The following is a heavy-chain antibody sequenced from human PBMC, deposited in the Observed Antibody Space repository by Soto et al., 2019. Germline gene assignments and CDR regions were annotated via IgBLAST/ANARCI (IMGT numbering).Heavy chain of an antibody. Sequence: PGGSLRLSCAASGFTFSSYRLNWLRQAPWKGLEWVSSISSSSSYIYYADSVKGRFTISRDNAKNSLYLQMNSLRAEDTAVYYCARGVGTAMVTYGMDVWAQGTTVTVSS. V-gene: IGHV3-21*01. CDR1: GFTFSSYR. CDR2: ISSSSSYI. D-gene: IGHD5-18*01. J-gene: IGHJ6*02. CDR3: ARGVGTAMVTYGMDV.